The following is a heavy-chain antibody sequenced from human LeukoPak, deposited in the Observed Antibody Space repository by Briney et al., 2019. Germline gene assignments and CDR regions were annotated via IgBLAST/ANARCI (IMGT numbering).Heavy chain of an antibody. CDR1: GFTFDDYA. Sequence: GRSLRLSCAASGFTFDDYAMHWVRQAPGKGLEWVSGISWNSGSIGYADSVKGRFTISRDNAKNSLYLQMNSLRAEDMALYYCAKAKRGYSYGFDYWGQGTLVSVSS. J-gene: IGHJ4*02. V-gene: IGHV3-9*03. CDR2: ISWNSGSI. CDR3: AKAKRGYSYGFDY. D-gene: IGHD5-18*01.